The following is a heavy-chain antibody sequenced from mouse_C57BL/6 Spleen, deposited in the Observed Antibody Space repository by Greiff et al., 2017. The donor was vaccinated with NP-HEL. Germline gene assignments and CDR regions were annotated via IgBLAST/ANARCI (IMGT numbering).Heavy chain of an antibody. D-gene: IGHD2-4*01. Sequence: VQLKESGGGLVKPGGSLKLSCAASGFTFSSYTMSWVRQTPEKRLEWVATISGGGGNTYYPDSVKGRFTISRDNAKNTLYLQMSSLRSEDTALYYCARHIYYDYDGAMDYWGQGTSVTVSS. CDR1: GFTFSSYT. CDR2: ISGGGGNT. V-gene: IGHV5-9*01. J-gene: IGHJ4*01. CDR3: ARHIYYDYDGAMDY.